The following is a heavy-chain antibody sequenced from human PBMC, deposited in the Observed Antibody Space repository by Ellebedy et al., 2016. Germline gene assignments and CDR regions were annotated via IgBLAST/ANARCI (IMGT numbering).Heavy chain of an antibody. J-gene: IGHJ6*02. D-gene: IGHD3-10*01. V-gene: IGHV4-39*01. Sequence: SETLSLTCVVSGGSVKTTLYYWGWNRQPPGQGLEWLGSIYYSGATYYNPYNPSLKSRVTISVDTSENQFSLKLSSVTAADTAVYFCARQGDFGGDYYGMDVWGQGTTVTVSS. CDR2: IYYSGAT. CDR1: GGSVKTTLYY. CDR3: ARQGDFGGDYYGMDV.